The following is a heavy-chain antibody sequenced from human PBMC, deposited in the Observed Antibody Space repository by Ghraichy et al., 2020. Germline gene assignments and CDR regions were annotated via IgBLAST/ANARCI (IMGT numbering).Heavy chain of an antibody. Sequence: QTLSLTCTFSGFSLSTSGMCVSWIRQPPGKALEWLALIDWDDDKYYSTSLKTRLTISKDTSKNQVVLTMTNMDPVDTATYYCAQMAIAAPTASYYYGMDVWGQGTTVTVSS. CDR3: AQMAIAAPTASYYYGMDV. V-gene: IGHV2-70*01. J-gene: IGHJ6*02. CDR1: GFSLSTSGMC. CDR2: IDWDDDK. D-gene: IGHD6-13*01.